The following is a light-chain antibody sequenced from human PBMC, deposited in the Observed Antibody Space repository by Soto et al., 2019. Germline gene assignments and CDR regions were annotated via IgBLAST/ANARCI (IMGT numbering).Light chain of an antibody. CDR2: EVS. Sequence: SVVTQPPSVSGARGQSVTISCTGTSSDVGTYNRVSWYQQPPGTAPKLIISEVSNRPSGVPDRFSGSKSGNTASLTISGLQAGDEADYYRSSPTTTNSYVFGSGRKVTVL. CDR3: SSPTTTNSYV. V-gene: IGLV2-18*02. J-gene: IGLJ1*01. CDR1: SSDVGTYNR.